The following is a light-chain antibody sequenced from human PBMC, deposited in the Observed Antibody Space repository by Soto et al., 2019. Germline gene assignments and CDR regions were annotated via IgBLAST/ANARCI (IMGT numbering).Light chain of an antibody. CDR2: LAS. CDR1: QSLLHSDGFNY. CDR3: MQALQTPPT. J-gene: IGKJ5*01. V-gene: IGKV2-28*01. Sequence: DIVMTQSPLSLPVTPGEPASISCRSSQSLLHSDGFNYLDWYLQKPGQSPQLLIYLASVRPSGVPDRFSGSGSGTDFTLKISRVEAEDVGVYYCMQALQTPPTFGQGTRLEIK.